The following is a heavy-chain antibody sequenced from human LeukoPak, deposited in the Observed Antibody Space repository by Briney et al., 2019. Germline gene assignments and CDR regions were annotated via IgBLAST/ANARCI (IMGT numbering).Heavy chain of an antibody. CDR3: ARGQQWRALGI. D-gene: IGHD6-19*01. CDR2: ISSSGSTI. J-gene: IGHJ3*02. Sequence: GGSLRLSCAASGFTFSSYEMNWVRQAPGKGLEWVSYISSSGSTIYYADSVKGRFTISRDNAKNSLYLQMNSLRAEDTAVYYCARGQQWRALGIWGQGTMVTVSS. V-gene: IGHV3-48*03. CDR1: GFTFSSYE.